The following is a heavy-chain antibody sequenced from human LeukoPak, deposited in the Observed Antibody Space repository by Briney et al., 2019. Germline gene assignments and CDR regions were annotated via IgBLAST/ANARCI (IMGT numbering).Heavy chain of an antibody. D-gene: IGHD3-22*01. J-gene: IGHJ4*02. V-gene: IGHV4-34*01. CDR2: INHSGST. CDR1: GGSFSGYY. CDR3: ARVSSHRLPPSYSYDRRNYFDY. Sequence: SETLSLTCAVYGGSFSGYYWSWIRQPPGKGLEWIGQINHSGSTNYSPSLKSRVTISVDTSKNQFSLKLSSVTAADTAVYYCARVSSHRLPPSYSYDRRNYFDYWGQGTLVTVSS.